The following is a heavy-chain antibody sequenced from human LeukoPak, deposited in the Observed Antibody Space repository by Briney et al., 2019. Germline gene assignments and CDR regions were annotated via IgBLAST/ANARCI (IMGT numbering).Heavy chain of an antibody. V-gene: IGHV3-48*03. D-gene: IGHD3-10*01. Sequence: QPGGSLRLSCAASGFTFSSYEMNWVRQAPGKGLEWVSYISSSGSTIYYADSVKGRFTISRDNAKNSLYLQMNSLRAEDTAVYYCASWSLLWFGELLRAPSGDAFDIWGQGTMVTVSS. CDR1: GFTFSSYE. J-gene: IGHJ3*02. CDR2: ISSSGSTI. CDR3: ASWSLLWFGELLRAPSGDAFDI.